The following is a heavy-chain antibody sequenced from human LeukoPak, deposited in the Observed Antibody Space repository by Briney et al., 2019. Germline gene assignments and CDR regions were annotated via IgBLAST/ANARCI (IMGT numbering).Heavy chain of an antibody. V-gene: IGHV1-2*02. J-gene: IGHJ4*02. Sequence: EASVKVSCKASGYTFTGYYMHWVRQAPGQGLEWMGWINPNSGGTNYAQKFQGRVTMTRDTSISTAYMELSRLRSDDTAVYYCARSVTARVWFDYWGQGTLVTVSS. CDR2: INPNSGGT. D-gene: IGHD5/OR15-5a*01. CDR1: GYTFTGYY. CDR3: ARSVTARVWFDY.